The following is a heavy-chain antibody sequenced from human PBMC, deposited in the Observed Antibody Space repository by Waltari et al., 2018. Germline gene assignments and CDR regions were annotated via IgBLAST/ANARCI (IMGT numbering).Heavy chain of an antibody. Sequence: QVQLQESGPGLVKPSETLSLTCTVSGYSISSGYYWGWIRQPPGKGLEWIGSIYHSGSTYYNPSLKSRVTISVDTSKNQFSLKLSSVTAADTAVYYCATIMTTQRGFDYWGQGTLVTVSS. J-gene: IGHJ4*02. CDR1: GYSISSGYY. D-gene: IGHD4-4*01. CDR3: ATIMTTQRGFDY. CDR2: IYHSGST. V-gene: IGHV4-38-2*02.